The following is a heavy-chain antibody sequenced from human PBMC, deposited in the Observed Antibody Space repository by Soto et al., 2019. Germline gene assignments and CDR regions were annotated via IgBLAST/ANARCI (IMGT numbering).Heavy chain of an antibody. Sequence: SVKVSCKASGGSCRRNGISCVLQSPLQWRDWMGGIIPMFGTPNYGQKFRGRVTINADESTSTAYMDLSSLRSDDTAIYYCVRGTRDCSSVSCYTPQGSFYYGMDVWGQGTTVTVSS. CDR2: IIPMFGTP. CDR1: GGSCRRNG. V-gene: IGHV1-69*13. J-gene: IGHJ6*02. D-gene: IGHD2-2*02. CDR3: VRGTRDCSSVSCYTPQGSFYYGMDV.